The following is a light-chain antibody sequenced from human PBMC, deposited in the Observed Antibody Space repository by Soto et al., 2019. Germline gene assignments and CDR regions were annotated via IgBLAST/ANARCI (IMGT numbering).Light chain of an antibody. J-gene: IGLJ1*01. CDR1: KSDLGSYNL. CDR3: CSYAGDYMLV. V-gene: IGLV2-23*01. Sequence: QSALTQAASVFGSPGQSITIPCTGTKSDLGSYNLVSWFQQHPGKVPKVMIYEGTKRPSWVSDRFSGSKSDNTASLTISGLQAEDEGDYYCCSYAGDYMLVFGTGTKV. CDR2: EGT.